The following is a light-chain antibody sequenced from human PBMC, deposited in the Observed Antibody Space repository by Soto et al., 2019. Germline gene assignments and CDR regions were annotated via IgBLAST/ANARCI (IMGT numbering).Light chain of an antibody. J-gene: IGKJ1*01. CDR1: QSISSW. V-gene: IGKV1-5*01. Sequence: DIQMTQSPSTLSASVRDRVTITWRASQSISSWLAWYQQNPGKAPKLLIYDASSLESGVPSRFSGSGSGTEFTLTISSLQPDDFATYYCQQYNSYPWTFGQGTKVDIK. CDR2: DAS. CDR3: QQYNSYPWT.